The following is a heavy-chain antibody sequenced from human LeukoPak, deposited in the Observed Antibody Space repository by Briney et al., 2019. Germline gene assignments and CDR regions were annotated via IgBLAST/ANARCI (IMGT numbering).Heavy chain of an antibody. D-gene: IGHD6-19*01. V-gene: IGHV3-23*01. CDR2: ISGSGGST. CDR1: GFTFSSYG. Sequence: GGSLRLSCAASGFTFSSYGMTWVRQAPGKGLEWVSVISGSGGSTNYADSVKGRFTISRDNSKNTLYLQMNSLRAEDTAVYYCAKDRGRAVAGSEFDYWGQGTLVTVSS. J-gene: IGHJ4*02. CDR3: AKDRGRAVAGSEFDY.